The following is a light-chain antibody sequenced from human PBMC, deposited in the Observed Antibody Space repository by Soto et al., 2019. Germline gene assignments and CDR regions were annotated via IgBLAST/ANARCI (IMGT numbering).Light chain of an antibody. V-gene: IGKV3-11*01. Sequence: EIVLTQSAATLSLSPGERATLSCRASQSVSSYLAWYQQKPGQAPRLLIYDASNRATGIPARFSGSGSGTDFALTISSLEPEDVAVYYCQQRSNWPWTFGQGTKVEIK. CDR3: QQRSNWPWT. J-gene: IGKJ1*01. CDR1: QSVSSY. CDR2: DAS.